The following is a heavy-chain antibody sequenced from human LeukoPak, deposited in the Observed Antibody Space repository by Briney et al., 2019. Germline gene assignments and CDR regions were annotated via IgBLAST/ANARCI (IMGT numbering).Heavy chain of an antibody. CDR1: GFTFSSYG. CDR3: AKTFLGYCSSTSCYGGPNWFDP. V-gene: IGHV3-30*18. CDR2: ISYDGSNK. Sequence: GRSLRLSCAASGFTFSSYGMHWVRQAPGKGLGWVAVISYDGSNKYYADSVKGRFTISRDNSKNTLYLQMNSLRAEDTAVYYCAKTFLGYCSSTSCYGGPNWFDPWGQGTLVTVSS. D-gene: IGHD2-2*01. J-gene: IGHJ5*02.